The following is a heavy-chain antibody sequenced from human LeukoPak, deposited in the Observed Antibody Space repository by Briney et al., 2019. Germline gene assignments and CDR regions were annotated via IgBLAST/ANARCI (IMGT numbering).Heavy chain of an antibody. CDR3: ARVRSDIVVVPAAIDFDY. CDR2: ISAYNGNT. Sequence: ASVKVSCKASGYTFTSYGISWVRQAPGQVLEWMGWISAYNGNTNYAQKLQGRVTMTTDTSTSTAYMELRSLRSDDTAVYYCARVRSDIVVVPAAIDFDYWGQGTLVTVSS. CDR1: GYTFTSYG. J-gene: IGHJ4*02. V-gene: IGHV1-18*01. D-gene: IGHD2-2*02.